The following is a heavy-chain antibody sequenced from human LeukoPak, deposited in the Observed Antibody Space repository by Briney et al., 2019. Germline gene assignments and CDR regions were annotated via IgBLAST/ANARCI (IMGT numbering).Heavy chain of an antibody. V-gene: IGHV3-21*04. D-gene: IGHD2-2*01. CDR3: AKHYQIIVVPAAVH. J-gene: IGHJ4*02. CDR2: ISSSSSYI. Sequence: PGGSLRLSCAASGFTLSSYSMSWVRQAPGKGLEWVSSISSSSSYIYYAESVKGRFTISRDNSKNTLYLQMNSLRAEDTAVYYCAKHYQIIVVPAAVHWGQGTLVTVSS. CDR1: GFTLSSYS.